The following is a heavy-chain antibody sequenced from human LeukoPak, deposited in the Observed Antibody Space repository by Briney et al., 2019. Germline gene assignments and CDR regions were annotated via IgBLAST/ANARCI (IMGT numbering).Heavy chain of an antibody. V-gene: IGHV3-7*01. CDR3: ARDRNTDFWSGYYTNYFDY. Sequence: GGSLRLSCAASGFTFSNAWMSWVRQAPGKGLEWVANIKQDGSEKYYVDSVKGRFTISRDNANKSLYLQMNSLRAEDTAVYYCARDRNTDFWSGYYTNYFDYWGQGTLVTVSS. CDR2: IKQDGSEK. D-gene: IGHD3-3*01. CDR1: GFTFSNAW. J-gene: IGHJ4*02.